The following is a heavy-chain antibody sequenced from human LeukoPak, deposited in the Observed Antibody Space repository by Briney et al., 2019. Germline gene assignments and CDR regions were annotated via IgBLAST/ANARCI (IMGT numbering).Heavy chain of an antibody. CDR3: ARLPTTTVTSRFDY. Sequence: PSETLSLTCTVSGGSISSYYWNWIRQPLGKRLEWIGYIYYSGSTNYNPSIKSRVTISVDTSKNHFSLKLSSVTAADTAIYYCARLPTTTVTSRFDYWGQGTLVTVSS. J-gene: IGHJ4*02. CDR2: IYYSGST. V-gene: IGHV4-59*01. D-gene: IGHD4-17*01. CDR1: GGSISSYY.